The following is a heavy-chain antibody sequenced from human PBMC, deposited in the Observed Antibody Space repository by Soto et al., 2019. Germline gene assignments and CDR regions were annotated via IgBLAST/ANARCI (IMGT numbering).Heavy chain of an antibody. CDR3: AGQGGLRYFDWPLVDY. CDR2: IYYSGST. CDR1: GGSISSGGYY. V-gene: IGHV4-31*03. J-gene: IGHJ4*02. D-gene: IGHD3-9*01. Sequence: PSETLSLTCTVSGGSISSGGYYWSWIRQHPGKGLEWIGYIYYSGSTYYNPSLKSRVTISVDTSKNQFSLKLNSVTAADTAVYYCAGQGGLRYFDWPLVDYWGQGTLVTVSS.